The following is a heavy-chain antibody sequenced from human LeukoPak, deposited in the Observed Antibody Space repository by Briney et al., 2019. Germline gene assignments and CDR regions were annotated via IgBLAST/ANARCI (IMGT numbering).Heavy chain of an antibody. J-gene: IGHJ6*02. CDR2: IYSGGST. CDR1: GFTVSSNY. CDR3: ARGPIVVVTAIPKGYGMDV. D-gene: IGHD2-21*02. Sequence: TGGSLRLSCAASGFTVSSNYMSWVRQAPGKGLEWVSVIYSGGSTYYADSVKGRFTISRDNSKNTLYLQMNSLRAKDTAVYYCARGPIVVVTAIPKGYGMDVWGQGTTVTVSS. V-gene: IGHV3-53*01.